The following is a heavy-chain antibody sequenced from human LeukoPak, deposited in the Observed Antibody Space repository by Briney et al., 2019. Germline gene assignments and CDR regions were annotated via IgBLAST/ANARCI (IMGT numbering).Heavy chain of an antibody. CDR3: ARAKAAGSYVF. CDR1: GGSISRHY. D-gene: IGHD6-13*01. V-gene: IGHV4-59*11. J-gene: IGHJ4*02. Sequence: PSETLSLTCSVSGGSISRHYWTWIRDPPGKGLEWIGYAHFSGSTNYNPSLKSRATASLYRAKNQISLTLTSVTAADTAVYFCARAKAAGSYVFWSEGSLVTVSS. CDR2: AHFSGST.